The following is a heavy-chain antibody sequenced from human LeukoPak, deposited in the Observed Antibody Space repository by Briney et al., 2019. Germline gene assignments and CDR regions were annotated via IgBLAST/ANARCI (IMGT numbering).Heavy chain of an antibody. CDR2: IYYSGST. CDR3: ARDRLGITVLDY. CDR1: GGSISSYY. V-gene: IGHV4-59*12. J-gene: IGHJ4*02. Sequence: SETLSLTCTVSGGSISSYYWSWIRQPPGKGLEWIGYIYYSGSTNYNPSLKSRVTISVDTSKNQFSLKLSSVTAADTAVYYCARDRLGITVLDYWGQGTLVTVSS. D-gene: IGHD7-27*01.